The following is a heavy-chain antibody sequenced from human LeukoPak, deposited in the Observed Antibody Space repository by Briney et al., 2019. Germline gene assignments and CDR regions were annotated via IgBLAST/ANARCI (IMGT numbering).Heavy chain of an antibody. D-gene: IGHD1-26*01. CDR3: ARLVGATVFDY. J-gene: IGHJ4*02. Sequence: SETLSLTCAVYGGSFSGYYWSWIRQPPGKGLEWIGEINHSGSTNYNPSLKSRVTISVDTSKNQFSLKLSSVTAADTAVYYCARLVGATVFDYWGQGTLVTVSS. CDR1: GGSFSGYY. CDR2: INHSGST. V-gene: IGHV4-34*01.